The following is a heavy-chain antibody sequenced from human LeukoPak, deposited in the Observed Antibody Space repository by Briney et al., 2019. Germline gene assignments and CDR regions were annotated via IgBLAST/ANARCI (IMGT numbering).Heavy chain of an antibody. CDR3: AGDNVDYYDSSVYFAY. D-gene: IGHD3-22*01. CDR1: GFTFSSYS. V-gene: IGHV3-48*02. CDR2: ISSSSSTI. J-gene: IGHJ4*02. Sequence: GGSLRLSCAASGFTFSSYSMNWVRQAPGKGLEWVSYISSSSSTIYYADSVKGRFTISRDNAKNSLYLQMNSLRDEDTAVYYCAGDNVDYYDSSVYFAYWGREPWSPSPQ.